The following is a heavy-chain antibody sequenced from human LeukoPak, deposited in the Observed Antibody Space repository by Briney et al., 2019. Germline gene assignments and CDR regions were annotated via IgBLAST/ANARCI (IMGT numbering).Heavy chain of an antibody. V-gene: IGHV4-4*02. CDR1: GASISYNNW. Sequence: SGTLSLTCAVSGASISYNNWWSWVRQSPGKGLEWIGEIHHSGSTNYNPSLKSRVTISVEKSKHQFSLRLNSVTAADTAVYYCARERGSSWSLDYWGQGTLVTVSS. CDR2: IHHSGST. D-gene: IGHD6-13*01. CDR3: ARERGSSWSLDY. J-gene: IGHJ4*02.